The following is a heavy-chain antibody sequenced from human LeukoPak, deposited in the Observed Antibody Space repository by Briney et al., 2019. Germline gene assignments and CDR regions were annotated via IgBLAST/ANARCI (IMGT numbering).Heavy chain of an antibody. CDR2: VWYDGNNK. CDR3: ASARPTSSWTAFDI. CDR1: GFTFSNYG. D-gene: IGHD6-13*01. Sequence: GGSLRLSCAASGFTFSNYGMHWVRQAPGKGLEWVAVVWYDGNNKYYADSVKGRFTISRDNSKNTLYLQMSSLRAEDTAVYYCASARPTSSWTAFDIWGQGTMVTVSS. V-gene: IGHV3-33*01. J-gene: IGHJ3*02.